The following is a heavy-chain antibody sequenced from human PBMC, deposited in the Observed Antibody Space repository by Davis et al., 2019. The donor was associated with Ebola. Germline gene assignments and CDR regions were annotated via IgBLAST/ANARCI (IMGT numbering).Heavy chain of an antibody. CDR2: IWYDGSNK. Sequence: PGGSLRLSCAASGFTFSSYGMHWVRQAPGKGLEWVAVIWYDGSNKYYADSVKGRFTISRDNSKNTLYLQMNSLRAEDTAVYYCARSLAVTTLIDYWGQGTLVTVSS. CDR3: ARSLAVTTLIDY. J-gene: IGHJ4*02. V-gene: IGHV3-33*01. D-gene: IGHD4-17*01. CDR1: GFTFSSYG.